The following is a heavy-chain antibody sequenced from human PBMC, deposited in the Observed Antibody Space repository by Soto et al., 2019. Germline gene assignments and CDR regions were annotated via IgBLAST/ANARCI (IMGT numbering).Heavy chain of an antibody. J-gene: IGHJ4*02. CDR3: AKIALVGSFGFELARDY. V-gene: IGHV3-48*01. CDR1: GFTFSIYS. CDR2: IMPGSSNI. D-gene: IGHD2-8*02. Sequence: GGSLRLSCAASGFTFSIYSMNWVRQAPGKGLEWVAYIMPGSSNIYYAESVKGRFTISRDNSKNTLYLLMNRLTAEDTAMYYCAKIALVGSFGFELARDYWGQGILVTDSS.